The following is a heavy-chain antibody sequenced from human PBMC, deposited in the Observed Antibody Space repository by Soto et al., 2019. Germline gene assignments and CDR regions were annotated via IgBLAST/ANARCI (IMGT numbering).Heavy chain of an antibody. CDR2: IYYSGST. Sequence: QVQLQESGPGLVKPSETLSLTCTVSGGSISSYYWSWIRQPPGKGLEWIGYIYYSGSTNYNPSLKSRVTISVDTSKNQFSLKLSSVTAADTAVYYCARVLGAAAGTNWFDPWGQGTLVTVSS. D-gene: IGHD6-13*01. J-gene: IGHJ5*02. CDR3: ARVLGAAAGTNWFDP. V-gene: IGHV4-59*01. CDR1: GGSISSYY.